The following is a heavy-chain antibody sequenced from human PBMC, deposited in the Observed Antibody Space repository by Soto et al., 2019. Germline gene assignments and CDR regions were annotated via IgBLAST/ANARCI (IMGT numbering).Heavy chain of an antibody. CDR2: INHSGST. V-gene: IGHV4-34*01. Sequence: SETLSLTCAVYGGSFRGYYWSWIRQPPEKGIVWIGEINHSGSTNYNPSLKSRVTISVDTSKNQFSLKLGSVTAADTAVYYCARGSYTIFGVVAGYYYGMDVWGQGTTVTVSS. J-gene: IGHJ6*02. CDR1: GGSFRGYY. D-gene: IGHD3-3*01. CDR3: ARGSYTIFGVVAGYYYGMDV.